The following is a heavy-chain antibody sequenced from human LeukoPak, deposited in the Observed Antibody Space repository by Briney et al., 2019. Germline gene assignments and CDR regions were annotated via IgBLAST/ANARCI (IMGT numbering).Heavy chain of an antibody. CDR2: INSDGSSR. D-gene: IGHD6-13*01. Sequence: GGSLRLSCAASGFTFSNYWMHWVRQAPGKGLVWVSRINSDGSSRNYADSVKSRFTISRDNAENTLYLQMNSLRAEDTAVYYCASASSHRIAAGGDYWGQGTLVTVSS. J-gene: IGHJ4*02. V-gene: IGHV3-74*01. CDR1: GFTFSNYW. CDR3: ASASSHRIAAGGDY.